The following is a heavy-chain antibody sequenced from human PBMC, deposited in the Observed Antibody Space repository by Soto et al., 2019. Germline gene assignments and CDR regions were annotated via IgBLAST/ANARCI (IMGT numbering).Heavy chain of an antibody. D-gene: IGHD4-17*01. CDR2: IYYSGST. CDR3: ARRYGGHFDY. CDR1: GGSISSYY. J-gene: IGHJ4*02. V-gene: IGHV4-59*08. Sequence: SETLSLTCTVSGGSISSYYWSWIRQPPGKGLEWIGYIYYSGSTNYNPSLKSRVTISVDTSKNQFSLKLSSVTAADTAVYYCARRYGGHFDYWGQGTQVTVSS.